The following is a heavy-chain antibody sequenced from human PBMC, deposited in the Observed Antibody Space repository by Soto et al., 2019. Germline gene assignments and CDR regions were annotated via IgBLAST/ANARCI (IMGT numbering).Heavy chain of an antibody. CDR2: ISYDGSNK. Sequence: GGSLRLSCAASGFTFSSDAMHWVRQAPGKGLEWVAVISYDGSNKYYADSVKGRFTISRDNSKNTLYLQMNSLRAEDTAVYYCARGFDDFYYGMDVWGQGTTVTVSS. CDR1: GFTFSSDA. V-gene: IGHV3-30-3*01. J-gene: IGHJ6*02. CDR3: ARGFDDFYYGMDV. D-gene: IGHD3-3*01.